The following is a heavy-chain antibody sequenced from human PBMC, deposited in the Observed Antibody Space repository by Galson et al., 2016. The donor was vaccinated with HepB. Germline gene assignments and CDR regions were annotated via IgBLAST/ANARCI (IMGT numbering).Heavy chain of an antibody. CDR3: AKDHTGSTVGWSDGMDV. V-gene: IGHV3-23*01. CDR2: LTVTGRGT. J-gene: IGHJ6*02. CDR1: GFSCCTFA. Sequence: SLRLSCAASGFSCCTFAMIWARQAPGNGQEWISGLTVTGRGTYCADSGKGRFTISRDTSKNTLFLQLSSLRVEDTAVYYCAKDHTGSTVGWSDGMDVWGQGTRVTVSS. D-gene: IGHD1-7*01.